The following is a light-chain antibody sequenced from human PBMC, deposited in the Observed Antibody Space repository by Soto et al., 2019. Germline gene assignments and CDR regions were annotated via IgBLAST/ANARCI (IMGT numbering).Light chain of an antibody. V-gene: IGLV6-57*04. CDR3: QSYDGNNVL. CDR1: GGSTASNH. Sequence: NFMLTQPHSVSESPGKTVTISCTRSGGSTASNHVQWYQQRPGSAPTTVIYKDNQRPSGVPDRFSGSIDSSSNSASLTISGLKTEDEADYYCQSYDGNNVLFGGRTKVTVL. CDR2: KDN. J-gene: IGLJ2*01.